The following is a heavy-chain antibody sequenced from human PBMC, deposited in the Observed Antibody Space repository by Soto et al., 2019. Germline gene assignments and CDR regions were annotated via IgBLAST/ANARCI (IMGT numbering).Heavy chain of an antibody. V-gene: IGHV4-31*03. J-gene: IGHJ1*01. D-gene: IGHD3-22*01. Sequence: PSETLSLTCTVSGGSISSGGYYWSWIRQHPGKGLEWIGYIYYSGSTYYNPSLKSRVTISVDTSKNQFSLKLSSVTAADTAVYYCARVGPYYYDSSGYHRGPPPAEYFQHWGQGTLVTVSS. CDR3: ARVGPYYYDSSGYHRGPPPAEYFQH. CDR2: IYYSGST. CDR1: GGSISSGGYY.